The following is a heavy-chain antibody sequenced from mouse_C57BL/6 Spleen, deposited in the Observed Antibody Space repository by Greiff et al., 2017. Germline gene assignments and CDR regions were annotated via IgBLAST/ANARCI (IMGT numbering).Heavy chain of an antibody. CDR1: GFTFSSYA. V-gene: IGHV5-4*01. D-gene: IGHD1-1*01. CDR3: AREIYYYGSSYFDY. CDR2: ISDGGSYT. J-gene: IGHJ2*01. Sequence: EVQVVESGGGLVKPGGSLKLSCAASGFTFSSYAMSWVRQTPEKRLEWVATISDGGSYTYYPDNVKGRFTISRDNAKNNLYLQMSHLKSEDTAMYYCAREIYYYGSSYFDYWGQGTTLTVSS.